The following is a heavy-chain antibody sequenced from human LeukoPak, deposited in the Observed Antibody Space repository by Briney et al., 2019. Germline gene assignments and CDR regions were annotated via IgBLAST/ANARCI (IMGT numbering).Heavy chain of an antibody. V-gene: IGHV5-51*01. CDR1: GYSFTSYW. Sequence: GESLKISCKGSGYSFTSYWIGWVRQMPGKGLEGMGIIYPGDSDTRYSPSFQGQVTISADKSISTAYLQWSSLKASDTAMYYCARGGGGITIFGVVIIDAFDIWGQGTMVTVSS. CDR2: IYPGDSDT. D-gene: IGHD3-3*01. CDR3: ARGGGGITIFGVVIIDAFDI. J-gene: IGHJ3*02.